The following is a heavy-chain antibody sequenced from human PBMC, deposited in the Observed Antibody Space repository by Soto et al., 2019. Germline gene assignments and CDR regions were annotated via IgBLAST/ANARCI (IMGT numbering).Heavy chain of an antibody. CDR2: ISAYNGNT. CDR3: ARTLDYYDSSGYRAGPYYFDY. J-gene: IGHJ4*02. CDR1: GYTFTSYG. D-gene: IGHD3-22*01. V-gene: IGHV1-18*01. Sequence: QVQLVQSGAEVKKPGASVKVSCKASGYTFTSYGISWVRQAPGQGLEWMGWISAYNGNTNYAQKLQGRVTMTTDTSTSTAYVELRSLRSDDTAVYYCARTLDYYDSSGYRAGPYYFDYWGQGTLVTVSS.